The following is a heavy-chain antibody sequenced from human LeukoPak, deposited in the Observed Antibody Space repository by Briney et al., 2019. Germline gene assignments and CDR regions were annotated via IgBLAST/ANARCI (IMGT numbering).Heavy chain of an antibody. Sequence: ASVKVSCKVSGYTLTELSMHWVRQAPGKGLEWMGGFDPGDSETIYAQKFQGRVTMTEDTSTDTAYMELSSLRSEDTAVYYCATKYGGTPEGYWFDPWGQGTLVTVSS. J-gene: IGHJ5*02. V-gene: IGHV1-24*01. CDR2: FDPGDSET. CDR3: ATKYGGTPEGYWFDP. CDR1: GYTLTELS. D-gene: IGHD4-23*01.